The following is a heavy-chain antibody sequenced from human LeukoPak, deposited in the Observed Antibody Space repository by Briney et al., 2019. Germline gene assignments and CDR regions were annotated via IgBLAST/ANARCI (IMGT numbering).Heavy chain of an antibody. CDR2: FYYSGST. D-gene: IGHD5-18*01. V-gene: IGHV4-59*01. J-gene: IGHJ6*03. CDR3: ARGEFGVYSYGIYYYYYYMDV. CDR1: GGSISSYY. Sequence: PSETLSLTCTVSGGSISSYYWSWLRQPPGKGLEWIGYFYYSGSTNYNPSLKSRVTISVDTSKNQFALKLSSVTAADTAVYYCARGEFGVYSYGIYYYYYYMDVWGKGTTVTVSS.